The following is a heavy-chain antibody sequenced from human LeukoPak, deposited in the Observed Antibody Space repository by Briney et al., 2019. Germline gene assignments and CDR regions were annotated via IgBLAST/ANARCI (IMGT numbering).Heavy chain of an antibody. J-gene: IGHJ3*02. CDR2: INPNSGGT. Sequence: GASVKVSCKASGYTFTSYGISWVRQAPGQGLEWMGWINPNSGGTNYAQKFQGRVTMTRDTSISTAYMELSRLRSDDTAVYYCARDTKSDYGDYVAAFDIWGQGTMVTVSS. D-gene: IGHD4-17*01. V-gene: IGHV1-2*02. CDR3: ARDTKSDYGDYVAAFDI. CDR1: GYTFTSYG.